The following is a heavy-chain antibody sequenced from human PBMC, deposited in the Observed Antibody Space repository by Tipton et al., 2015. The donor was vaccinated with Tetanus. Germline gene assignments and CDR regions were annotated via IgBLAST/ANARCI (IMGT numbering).Heavy chain of an antibody. CDR1: GGSISSGTSY. CDR3: AKSADNWFDP. CDR2: VHYNGSP. Sequence: GLVKPSETLSLTCTVSGGSISSGTSYWAWIRQPPGKGLEWVGSVHYNGSPYYDPSLKSRVTISVDTSKNQFSLKLTSVTAADTALYFCAKSADNWFDPWGQGTLVTVSS. V-gene: IGHV4-39*01. J-gene: IGHJ5*02. D-gene: IGHD4/OR15-4a*01.